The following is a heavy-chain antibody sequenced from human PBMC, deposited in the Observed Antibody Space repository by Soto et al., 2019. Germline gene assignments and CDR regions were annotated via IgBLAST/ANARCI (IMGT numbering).Heavy chain of an antibody. J-gene: IGHJ5*02. CDR1: GFTFSKYW. V-gene: IGHV3-53*01. Sequence: PGGSLRLSCAASGFTFSKYWMNWVRQAPGKGLEWVSIIWSAGLTYYADSVRGRFTISRDISKNILFLQMNNLRAEDSAVYYCARELPPDLWGQGTLVTVSS. CDR3: ARELPPDL. D-gene: IGHD2-15*01. CDR2: IWSAGLT.